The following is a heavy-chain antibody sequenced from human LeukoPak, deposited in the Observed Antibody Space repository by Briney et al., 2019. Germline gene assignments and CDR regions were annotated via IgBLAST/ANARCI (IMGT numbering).Heavy chain of an antibody. J-gene: IGHJ3*02. D-gene: IGHD3-10*01. V-gene: IGHV4-4*07. Sequence: PSETLSLTCTVSGGSISSYYWSWIRQPAGKGLEWIVRIYTSGSTNYHTSLKSRASISVDTSKTQSTLRLSSVTAGATAVYYCARVRRGSTMVRSVWAFAFDICSQGRMVTVSA. CDR3: ARVRRGSTMVRSVWAFAFDI. CDR2: IYTSGST. CDR1: GGSISSYY.